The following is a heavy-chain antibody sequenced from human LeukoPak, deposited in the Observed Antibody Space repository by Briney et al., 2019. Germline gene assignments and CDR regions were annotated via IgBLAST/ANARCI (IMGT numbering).Heavy chain of an antibody. V-gene: IGHV1-69*13. D-gene: IGHD3-9*01. Sequence: ASVKVSCKASGYTFTSYGISWVRQAPGQGLEWMGGIIPIFGTANYAQKFQGRVTITADESTSTAYMELSSLRSEDTAVYYCARDLPAEYDILTGDGMDVWGQGTTVPVSS. CDR2: IIPIFGTA. CDR1: GYTFTSYG. CDR3: ARDLPAEYDILTGDGMDV. J-gene: IGHJ6*02.